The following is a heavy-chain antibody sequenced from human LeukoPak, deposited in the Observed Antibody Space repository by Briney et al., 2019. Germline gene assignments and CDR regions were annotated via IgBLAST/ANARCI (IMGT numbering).Heavy chain of an antibody. CDR2: ISAYNGNT. CDR1: GYTFPSYF. CDR3: ASFSSSSWTNYYYYYGMDV. V-gene: IGHV1-18*04. Sequence: ASVKVSCKASGYTFPSYFMHWVRQAPGQGLEWMGWISAYNGNTNYAQKLQGRVTMTTDTSTSTAYMELRSLRSDDTAVYYCASFSSSSWTNYYYYYGMDVWGQGTTVTVSS. D-gene: IGHD6-13*01. J-gene: IGHJ6*02.